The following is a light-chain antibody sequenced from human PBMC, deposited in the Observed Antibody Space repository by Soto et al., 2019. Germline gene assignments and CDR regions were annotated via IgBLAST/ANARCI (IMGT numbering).Light chain of an antibody. CDR1: QIIHTN. CDR3: QHYNKWPPYA. J-gene: IGKJ2*01. Sequence: EIVMTQSPATLSVSPGERATLSCRASQIIHTNLAWSQQKPGQSPRLLIYGASTRAATFPARFSGSGSGTEFTLTISSLRSEASVVYYCQHYNKWPPYAFGQGTKVEIK. V-gene: IGKV3-15*01. CDR2: GAS.